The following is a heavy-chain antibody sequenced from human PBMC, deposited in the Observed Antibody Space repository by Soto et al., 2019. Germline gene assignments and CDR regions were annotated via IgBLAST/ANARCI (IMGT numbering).Heavy chain of an antibody. Sequence: QVQLVESGGGLVRPGGSLRLSCAASGFTFSDYYMPWIRQAPGKGLEWVSYITGSSDYTNYADSVKGRFTISRDNVKNSLSLQMNSLRAEETAVYYCAREYYYGMDVWGQGTTVTVSS. CDR3: AREYYYGMDV. CDR2: ITGSSDYT. V-gene: IGHV3-11*05. CDR1: GFTFSDYY. J-gene: IGHJ6*02.